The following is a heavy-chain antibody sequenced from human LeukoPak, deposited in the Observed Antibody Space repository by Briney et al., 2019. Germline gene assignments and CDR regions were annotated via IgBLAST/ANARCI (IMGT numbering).Heavy chain of an antibody. D-gene: IGHD6-13*01. Sequence: ASVKVSCKASGYTFTSYDINWVRQATGQGLEWMGWMNPNSGNTGYAQKFQGRVTMTRHTSISTAYMELSSLRSEDTAVYYCARAYSSSWPINYYYYYGMDVWGQGTTVTVSS. J-gene: IGHJ6*02. CDR1: GYTFTSYD. V-gene: IGHV1-8*01. CDR2: MNPNSGNT. CDR3: ARAYSSSWPINYYYYYGMDV.